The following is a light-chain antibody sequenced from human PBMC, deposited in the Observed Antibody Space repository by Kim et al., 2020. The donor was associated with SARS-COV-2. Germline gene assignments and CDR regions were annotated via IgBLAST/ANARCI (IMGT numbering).Light chain of an antibody. CDR1: QSVTSSY. CDR2: GAS. J-gene: IGKJ2*01. CDR3: QQYGSSQYT. Sequence: EIVLTQSPGTLSLSPGERATLSCRAGQSVTSSYLAWYQQKPGQAPRLLIYGASSRATGIPDRFSGSGSGTDFTLTISRLESEDFAVYYCQQYGSSQYTFGQGTKLEI. V-gene: IGKV3-20*01.